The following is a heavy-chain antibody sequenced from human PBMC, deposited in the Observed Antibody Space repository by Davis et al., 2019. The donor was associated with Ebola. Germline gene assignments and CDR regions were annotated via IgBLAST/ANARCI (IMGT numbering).Heavy chain of an antibody. Sequence: PGGSLRLSCAASGFTFSSYGMHWVRQAPGKGLEWVAVIWYDGSNKYYADSVKGRFTISRDNSKNTLYLQMNSLRAEDTAVYYCARDSTTMIVVGPFDYWGQGTLVTVSS. D-gene: IGHD3-22*01. CDR2: IWYDGSNK. V-gene: IGHV3-33*01. CDR3: ARDSTTMIVVGPFDY. J-gene: IGHJ4*02. CDR1: GFTFSSYG.